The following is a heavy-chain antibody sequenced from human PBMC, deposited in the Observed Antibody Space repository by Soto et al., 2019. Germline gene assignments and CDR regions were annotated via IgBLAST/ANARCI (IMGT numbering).Heavy chain of an antibody. J-gene: IGHJ4*02. Sequence: TMSVRSAVSGGSRVLRGYSRSCIQKSPGKGLEWIGNIYQSGSTYYNPSLRSRVTISVDRSKNQFSLKLTSVTAADTAVYFCAKLFWNSCSFFAYLVQGAPVPV. V-gene: IGHV4-30-2*06. D-gene: IGHD3-3*01. CDR1: GGSRVLRGYS. CDR2: IYQSGST. CDR3: AKLFWNSCSFFAY.